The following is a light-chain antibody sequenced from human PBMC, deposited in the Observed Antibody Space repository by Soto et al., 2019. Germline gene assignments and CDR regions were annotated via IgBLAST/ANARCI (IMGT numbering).Light chain of an antibody. CDR3: CSYSTDTTLYV. CDR1: NSDVGDYNL. J-gene: IGLJ1*01. V-gene: IGLV2-14*01. Sequence: QSVLTQPASVSGSPGQSITISCSGTNSDVGDYNLVSWYQQRPGEAPKLVIFDVSNRPSGVSDRFSGSKSGNTASLTISGLQAEDEGDYFCCSYSTDTTLYVFGSGTKV. CDR2: DVS.